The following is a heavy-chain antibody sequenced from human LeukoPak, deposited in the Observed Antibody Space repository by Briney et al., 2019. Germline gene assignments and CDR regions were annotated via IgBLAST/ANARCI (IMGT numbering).Heavy chain of an antibody. Sequence: GGSLTLSCVASGFTFSSYAMSWFRETPARGLEWVSSLRGNGDAFYADSVKGRFTLSRDESRNTVYLQLNKLRVEDTALYYCAKASWVSTADAVLWGQGTVVTVSS. J-gene: IGHJ4*02. V-gene: IGHV3-23*01. CDR3: AKASWVSTADAVL. CDR1: GFTFSSYA. CDR2: LRGNGDA. D-gene: IGHD3-16*01.